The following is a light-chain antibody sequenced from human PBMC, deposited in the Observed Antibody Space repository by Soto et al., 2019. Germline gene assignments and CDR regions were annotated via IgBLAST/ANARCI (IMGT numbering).Light chain of an antibody. CDR2: AAS. CDR3: QQSYSTPVT. CDR1: QSISSY. J-gene: IGKJ1*01. Sequence: DIQMTQSPSSLSASAGDRVTITCRASQSISSYLNWYQQKPGKAPKLLIYAASSLQGGVPSRFSGSGSGTDFTLTISSLQPEDFATYYCQQSYSTPVTFGQGTKVDIK. V-gene: IGKV1-39*01.